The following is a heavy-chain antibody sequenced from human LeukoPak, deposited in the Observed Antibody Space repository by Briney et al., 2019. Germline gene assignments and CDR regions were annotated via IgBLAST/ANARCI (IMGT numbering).Heavy chain of an antibody. J-gene: IGHJ4*02. D-gene: IGHD5-12*01. V-gene: IGHV3-23*01. CDR2: IGGRGGST. CDR3: SRDGRGYSGYGLYFDY. CDR1: GFTFNNYP. Sequence: GGSLRLSCYTSGFTFNNYPMSWVRQALGKGLEWVSAIGGRGGSTYYADSVKGRFTISRDNAENSLYLQMNSLRAEDTAVYYCSRDGRGYSGYGLYFDYWGQGTLVTVSS.